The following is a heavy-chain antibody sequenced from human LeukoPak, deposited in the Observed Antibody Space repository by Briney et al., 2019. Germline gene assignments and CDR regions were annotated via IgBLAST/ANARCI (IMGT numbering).Heavy chain of an antibody. D-gene: IGHD2-8*02. V-gene: IGHV3-21*01. CDR1: GFTFSDYA. CDR2: ISRTSAYI. CDR3: ARDERRYCPDSSCYPGDY. J-gene: IGHJ4*02. Sequence: KTGGSLSLSCAASGFTFSDYAMKWVRQAPGKGLEWVSAISRTSAYIYYSDSVRGRFTISRDNAKNSVYLQMDSLRAEDTAVYYCARDERRYCPDSSCYPGDYWGQGTLVTVSS.